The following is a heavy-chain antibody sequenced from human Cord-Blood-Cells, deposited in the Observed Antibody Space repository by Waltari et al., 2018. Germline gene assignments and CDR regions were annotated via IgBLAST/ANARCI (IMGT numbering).Heavy chain of an antibody. CDR2: TSGSGGST. CDR1: GFTFSSYA. D-gene: IGHD6-13*01. CDR3: AKKGGIAAAGTPFDY. V-gene: IGHV3-23*01. Sequence: EVQLLESGGGLVQPGGSLRLSCAASGFTFSSYAMRWVRQAPGKGLEWVSATSGSGGSTYYADSVKGRFTISRDNSKNTLYLQMNSLRAEDTAVYYCAKKGGIAAAGTPFDYWGQGTLVTVSS. J-gene: IGHJ4*02.